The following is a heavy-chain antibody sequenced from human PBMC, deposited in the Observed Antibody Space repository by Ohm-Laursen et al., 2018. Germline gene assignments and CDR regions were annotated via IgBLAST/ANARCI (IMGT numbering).Heavy chain of an antibody. J-gene: IGHJ4*02. CDR3: ARTGKYYDSSGYYYHY. CDR2: ISAYNGNT. D-gene: IGHD3-22*01. V-gene: IGHV1-18*01. Sequence: ASVKVSCKSSDYTFTSYGISWVRQAPGQGLEWMGWISAYNGNTNYAQKLQGRVTMTTDTSTSTAYMELRSLRSDDTAVYYCARTGKYYDSSGYYYHYWGQGTLVTVSS. CDR1: DYTFTSYG.